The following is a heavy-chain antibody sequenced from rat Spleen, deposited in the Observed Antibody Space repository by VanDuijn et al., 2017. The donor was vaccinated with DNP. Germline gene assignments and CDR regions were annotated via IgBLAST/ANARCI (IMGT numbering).Heavy chain of an antibody. CDR1: GYSITSNY. Sequence: EVQLQESGPGLVKPSQSLSLTCSVTGYSITSNYWAWIRKFPGNKMEWMGYINYSGGTGLNPSLKSRISITRDTSKNQFFLHLNSVTTEDTATYYCARWVRYFDSWGQGVMVTVSS. CDR2: INYSGGT. CDR3: ARWVRYFDS. D-gene: IGHD1-1*01. J-gene: IGHJ2*01. V-gene: IGHV3-1*01.